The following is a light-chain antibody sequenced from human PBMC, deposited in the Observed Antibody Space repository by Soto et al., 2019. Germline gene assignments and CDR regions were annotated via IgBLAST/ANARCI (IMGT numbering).Light chain of an antibody. CDR1: LSLSSSF. Sequence: EIVLTQSPGTLSLSPGERATLSCRASLSLSSSFLAWYQQKPGQAXRLXIYGASSRATGIPDRFRGSGSGTDFTITISRLEPEDGEVYDGQQYDDSVWTFGQGTKVDIK. CDR3: QQYDDSVWT. J-gene: IGKJ1*01. CDR2: GAS. V-gene: IGKV3-20*01.